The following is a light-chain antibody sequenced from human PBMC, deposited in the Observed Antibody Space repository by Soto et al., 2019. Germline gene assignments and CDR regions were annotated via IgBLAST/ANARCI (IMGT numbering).Light chain of an antibody. J-gene: IGKJ4*01. V-gene: IGKV1-9*01. CDR3: QQVNSYPLT. Sequence: DIQLTQSPSFLSASVGDRVTITCRASQDISNYLAWYLQKPGKAPKFLIYATSTLQSGVPSRFSGSGSGTEFTLTISSLQPEDFATYYCQQVNSYPLTFGGGTKVEI. CDR1: QDISNY. CDR2: ATS.